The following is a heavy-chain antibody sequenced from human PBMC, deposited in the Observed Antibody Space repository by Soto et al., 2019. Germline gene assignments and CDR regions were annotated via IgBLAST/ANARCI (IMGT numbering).Heavy chain of an antibody. V-gene: IGHV4-39*01. CDR3: ATSQKGYNWNYFDH. CDR1: GGSVSGSYYY. CDR2: VFHTGFT. D-gene: IGHD1-1*01. J-gene: IGHJ4*02. Sequence: FLTCAVSGGSVSGSYYYWAWLRQSPGKGPEWIGSVFHTGFTSYNPSLESRVSVSVDTSKSQFSLKLSAVTASDTAVYYCATSQKGYNWNYFDHWGQGALVTVSS.